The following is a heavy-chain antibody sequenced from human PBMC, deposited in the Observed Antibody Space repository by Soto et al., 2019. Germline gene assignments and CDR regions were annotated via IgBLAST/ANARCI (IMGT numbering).Heavy chain of an antibody. J-gene: IGHJ4*02. V-gene: IGHV1-18*01. CDR3: ARGGDGYNYGGLFSY. D-gene: IGHD5-12*01. CDR2: ISAYNGNT. Sequence: QVQLVQSGAEVKKPGASVKVSCKASGYTFTSYGISWVRQAPGQGLEWMGWISAYNGNTNYAQKLQGRVTMTTDTAXXTAYMELRSLRSDDTAVYYCARGGDGYNYGGLFSYWGQGTLVTVSS. CDR1: GYTFTSYG.